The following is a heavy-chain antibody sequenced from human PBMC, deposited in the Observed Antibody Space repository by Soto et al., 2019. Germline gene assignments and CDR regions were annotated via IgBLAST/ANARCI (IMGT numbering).Heavy chain of an antibody. CDR3: ERSSPVVTAP. D-gene: IGHD2-21*02. CDR1: GGSISSGGYY. J-gene: IGHJ5*02. CDR2: IYYSGST. V-gene: IGHV4-31*03. Sequence: SETLSLTCTVSGGSISSGGYYWSWIRQHPGKGLEWIGYIYYSGSTYYNPSLKSRITISVDTSKNQFSLKLSSVTAADTAVYYCERSSPVVTAPWGQGTLVTVS.